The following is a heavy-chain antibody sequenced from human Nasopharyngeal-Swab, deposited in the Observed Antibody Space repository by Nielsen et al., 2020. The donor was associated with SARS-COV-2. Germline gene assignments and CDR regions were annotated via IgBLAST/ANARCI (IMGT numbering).Heavy chain of an antibody. Sequence: GESLKISCAASGFTFSSYGMHWVRQAPGKGLEWVAVIWYDGSNKYYADSVKGRFTISRDNSKNTLYLQMNSLRAEDTAVYYCARDIRSGGWLTQGDYWGQGTLVTVSS. J-gene: IGHJ4*02. CDR1: GFTFSSYG. V-gene: IGHV3-33*01. D-gene: IGHD6-19*01. CDR2: IWYDGSNK. CDR3: ARDIRSGGWLTQGDY.